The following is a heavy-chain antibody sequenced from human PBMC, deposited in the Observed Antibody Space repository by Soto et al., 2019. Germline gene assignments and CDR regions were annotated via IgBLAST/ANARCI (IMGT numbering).Heavy chain of an antibody. Sequence: QVQLVQSGAEVKKPGSSVKVSCQASGGTFSSYAISGVRQAPGQGLEWMGGIIPIFGTANYAQKFQGRVTITAAESTSTAYMELSSLRSEDTAVYYCARQGAMTTVTPDAFDIWGQGTMVTVSS. CDR1: GGTFSSYA. J-gene: IGHJ3*02. CDR2: IIPIFGTA. V-gene: IGHV1-69*01. CDR3: ARQGAMTTVTPDAFDI. D-gene: IGHD4-17*01.